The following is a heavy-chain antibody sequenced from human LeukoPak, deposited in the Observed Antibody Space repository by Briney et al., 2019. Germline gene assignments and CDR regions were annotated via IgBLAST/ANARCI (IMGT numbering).Heavy chain of an antibody. J-gene: IGHJ4*02. V-gene: IGHV4-31*03. CDR2: IYYSGST. Sequence: SQTLSLTCTVSGGSISSGGYYWSWIRQHPGKGLEWIGYIYYSGSTYYNPSLKSRVTISVDTSKNQFSPKLSSVTAADTAVYYCARATSDSSGYYYIYFDYWGQGTLVTVSS. CDR1: GGSISSGGYY. D-gene: IGHD3-22*01. CDR3: ARATSDSSGYYYIYFDY.